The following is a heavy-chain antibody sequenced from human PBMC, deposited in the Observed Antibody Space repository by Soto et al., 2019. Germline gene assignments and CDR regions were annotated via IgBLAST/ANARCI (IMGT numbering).Heavy chain of an antibody. J-gene: IGHJ6*02. CDR1: GYTFRSNA. CDR2: INGGNGYA. V-gene: IGHV1-3*01. Sequence: ASVKVSCKASGYTFRSNAIHWVRQAPGQELEWMGWINGGNGYAKYSQYFQDRVTLTRDTSASTTYMELSSLRSEDTAIFYCARATDTSGGSPTFALDVWGQGTTVTVSS. D-gene: IGHD3-10*01. CDR3: ARATDTSGGSPTFALDV.